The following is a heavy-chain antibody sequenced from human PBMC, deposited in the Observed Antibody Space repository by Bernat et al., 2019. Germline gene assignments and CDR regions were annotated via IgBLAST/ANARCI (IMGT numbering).Heavy chain of an antibody. J-gene: IGHJ4*02. CDR2: IYYSGST. CDR3: ARGGPYYYDSSGYYY. CDR1: GGAISHYY. V-gene: IGHV4-59*01. D-gene: IGHD3-22*01. Sequence: QVQLQESGPGLVKPSETLSLTCTVSGGAISHYYWSWIRQPPGKGLEWIGYIYYSGSTNYNPSLKSRVTISVDTSKNQFSLKLSSVTAADTAVYYCARGGPYYYDSSGYYYWGQGTLVTVSS.